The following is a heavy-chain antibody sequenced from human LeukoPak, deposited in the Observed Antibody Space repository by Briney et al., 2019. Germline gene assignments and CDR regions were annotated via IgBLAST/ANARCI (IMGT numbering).Heavy chain of an antibody. J-gene: IGHJ4*02. Sequence: GGSLRLSCAASGFTFSDYYMSWIRQAPGKGLEWVSYISSSGSTIYYADSVKGRFTISRDNAKNSLYLQMNSLRAEDTAVYYCAKQTYYDFWSGYTDYWGQGTLVTVSS. CDR3: AKQTYYDFWSGYTDY. CDR2: ISSSGSTI. CDR1: GFTFSDYY. V-gene: IGHV3-11*01. D-gene: IGHD3-3*01.